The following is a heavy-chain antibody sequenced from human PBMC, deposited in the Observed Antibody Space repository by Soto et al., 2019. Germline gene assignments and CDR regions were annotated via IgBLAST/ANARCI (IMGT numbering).Heavy chain of an antibody. V-gene: IGHV1-18*01. D-gene: IGHD2-2*01. J-gene: IGHJ6*02. Sequence: GASVKVSCKASGYTFTSYGISWVRQAPGQGLEWMGWISAYNGNTNYAQKLQGRVTMTTDTSTSTAYMELRSLRSDDTAVYYCARGGILGYCISTSCYVNYYGMDVWGQGTTVTVSS. CDR2: ISAYNGNT. CDR1: GYTFTSYG. CDR3: ARGGILGYCISTSCYVNYYGMDV.